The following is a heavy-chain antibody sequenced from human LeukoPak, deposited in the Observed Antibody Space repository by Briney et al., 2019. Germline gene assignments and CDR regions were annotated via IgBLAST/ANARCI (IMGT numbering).Heavy chain of an antibody. CDR2: ISGSGGST. D-gene: IGHD3-22*01. Sequence: GGSLRLSCAASGFDFNTYAMNWVRQAPGKGLEWVSAISGSGGSTYYADSVKGRFTISRDNSKNTLYLQMSSLRAEDTAVYYCAKTGPIPRAYYYDSSGYYPFDYWGQGTLVTVSS. V-gene: IGHV3-23*01. CDR3: AKTGPIPRAYYYDSSGYYPFDY. J-gene: IGHJ4*02. CDR1: GFDFNTYA.